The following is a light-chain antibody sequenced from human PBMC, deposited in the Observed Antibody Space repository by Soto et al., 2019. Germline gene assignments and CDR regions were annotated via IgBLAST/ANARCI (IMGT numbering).Light chain of an antibody. CDR2: AAS. V-gene: IGKV1-39*01. CDR3: QQSYSTPRT. J-gene: IGKJ1*01. CDR1: QSISTY. Sequence: DIQMTQSPSSLSASVGDRVTITCRASQSISTYLNWYQQNPGKAPKLLIYAASSLQSGVPSKFSGSGSGTDFTLIISSLQPEDFAIYYCQQSYSTPRTFGQGTKVEMK.